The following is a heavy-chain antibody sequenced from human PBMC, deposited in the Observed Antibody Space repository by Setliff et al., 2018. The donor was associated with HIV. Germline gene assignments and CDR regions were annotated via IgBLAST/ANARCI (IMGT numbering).Heavy chain of an antibody. CDR2: INAGNGNT. J-gene: IGHJ6*02. CDR1: GYTFTSYA. Sequence: ASVKVSCKASGYTFTSYAMHWVRQAPGQRLEWMGWINAGNGNTKYSQKFQGRVTITRDTSTSTAYMELRSLRSDDTAVYYCARGWVDYNFWSGYLNYYYYGIDVWGQGTTVTVSS. CDR3: ARGWVDYNFWSGYLNYYYYGIDV. V-gene: IGHV1-3*01. D-gene: IGHD3-3*01.